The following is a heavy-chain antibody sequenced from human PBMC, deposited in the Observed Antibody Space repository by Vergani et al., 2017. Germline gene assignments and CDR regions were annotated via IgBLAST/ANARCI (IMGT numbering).Heavy chain of an antibody. V-gene: IGHV1-69*01. CDR1: GGTFSSYA. CDR3: ARVGLGSSGDYGTFDY. Sequence: QVQLVQSGAEVKKPGSSVKVSCKASGGTFSSYAISWVRQAPGQGLEWMGGIIPIFGTANYAQKFQGRVTITADESTSTAYMELGSLGSEDTAVYYCARVGLGSSGDYGTFDYWGQGTLVTVSS. CDR2: IIPIFGTA. D-gene: IGHD4-17*01. J-gene: IGHJ4*02.